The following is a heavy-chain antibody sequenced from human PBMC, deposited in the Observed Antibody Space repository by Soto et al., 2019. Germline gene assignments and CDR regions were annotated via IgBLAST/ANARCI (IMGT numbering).Heavy chain of an antibody. Sequence: GGSLRLSCVASGFTFSNYAMTWVRQAPGKGLEWVSSISSSAGRTYYADSVKGRFTISRDNSNNTLYLQMNSLRAEDTAVYYCTKELNWNDGNNWFDPWGQGTLVTVSS. D-gene: IGHD1-1*01. CDR2: ISSSAGRT. CDR1: GFTFSNYA. CDR3: TKELNWNDGNNWFDP. J-gene: IGHJ5*02. V-gene: IGHV3-23*01.